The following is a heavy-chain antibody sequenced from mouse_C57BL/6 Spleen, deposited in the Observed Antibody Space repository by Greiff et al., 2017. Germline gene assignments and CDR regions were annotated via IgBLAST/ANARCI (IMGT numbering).Heavy chain of an antibody. D-gene: IGHD2-4*01. CDR2: INYDGSST. Sequence: EVKLVESEGGLVQPGSSMKLSCTASGFTFSDYYMAWVRQVPEKGLEWVANINYDGSSTYYLASLKSRFIISRDNAKNILYLQMSSLKSEDTATYYCARERDYDGDWYFDVWGTGTTVTVSS. CDR1: GFTFSDYY. V-gene: IGHV5-16*01. J-gene: IGHJ1*03. CDR3: ARERDYDGDWYFDV.